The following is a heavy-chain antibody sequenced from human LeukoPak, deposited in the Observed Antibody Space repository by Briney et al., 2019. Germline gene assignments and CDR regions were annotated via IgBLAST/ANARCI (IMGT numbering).Heavy chain of an antibody. CDR1: GYTFTGYY. CDR3: ARGGHDYSGWFDP. V-gene: IGHV1-2*02. CDR2: INPNSGGT. J-gene: IGHJ5*02. D-gene: IGHD4-11*01. Sequence: ASVKVSCKASGYTFTGYYMHWVRQAPGQGLEWVGWINPNSGGTNYAQKFQGRVTMTRDTSISTAYMELSRLRSDDTALYYCARGGHDYSGWFDPWGQGTLVTVSS.